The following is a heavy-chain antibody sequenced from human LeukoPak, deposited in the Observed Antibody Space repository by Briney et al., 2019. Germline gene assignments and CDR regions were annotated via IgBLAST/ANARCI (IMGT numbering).Heavy chain of an antibody. CDR1: GLSLSTSGVG. V-gene: IGHV2-5*02. CDR2: IYWDEDK. CDR3: ATLGRATPHY. D-gene: IGHD3-10*01. J-gene: IGHJ4*02. Sequence: SGPTLFKPPRPLTLTYTFSGLSLSTSGVGVGWIRQPPGKALEGLALIYWDEDKRYSPSLKTRLTITKDTSKNQVVLTMTNMDPVDTATYYCATLGRATPHYWGQGTLVTVSS.